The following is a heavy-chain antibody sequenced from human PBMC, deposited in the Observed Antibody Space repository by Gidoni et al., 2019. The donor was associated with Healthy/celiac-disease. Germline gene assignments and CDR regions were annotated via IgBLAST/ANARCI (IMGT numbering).Heavy chain of an antibody. CDR2: IYPGDSDT. J-gene: IGHJ2*01. V-gene: IGHV5-51*01. Sequence: EVQLVQSGAEVKKPGESLKISCKGYGSSFTSSWIGGVRQRPGKGLEWMGSIYPGDSDTRYSPSFQGHVTSSADKSISTAYLHGSSLKASDTAMYYCARRSRVDTAMVTHWYFDLWGRGTLVTVSS. CDR3: ARRSRVDTAMVTHWYFDL. D-gene: IGHD5-18*01. CDR1: GSSFTSSW.